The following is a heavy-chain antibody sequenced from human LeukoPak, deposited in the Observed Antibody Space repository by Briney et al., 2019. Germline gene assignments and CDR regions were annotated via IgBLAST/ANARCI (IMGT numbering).Heavy chain of an antibody. CDR2: IYTGGST. CDR3: ARVGFYYDSSGYYTHYYYMDV. V-gene: IGHV4-61*02. D-gene: IGHD3-22*01. CDR1: GGSISSGSYY. Sequence: TSQTLSLTCTVAGGSISSGSYYWSWIRQPAGKGLDWIGRIYTGGSTNYNPSLKCPVTISVDTSKNQFSLKLSSVTAADTAVYYCARVGFYYDSSGYYTHYYYMDVWGKGTTVTVSS. J-gene: IGHJ6*03.